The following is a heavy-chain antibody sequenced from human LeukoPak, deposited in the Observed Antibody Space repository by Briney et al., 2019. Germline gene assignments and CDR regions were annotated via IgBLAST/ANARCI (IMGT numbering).Heavy chain of an antibody. CDR2: ISSSSSYT. CDR1: GFTFSDYY. CDR3: ARGYYSSSRFDS. D-gene: IGHD6-13*01. J-gene: IGHJ4*02. V-gene: IGHV3-11*06. Sequence: PGGSLRLSCAASGFTFSDYYMSWIRQAPGKGLEWVSYISSSSSYTKYADSVKGRFTISRDNAKNSLYLQMNSLRPEDTAVYYCARGYYSSSRFDSWGQGTLVTVSS.